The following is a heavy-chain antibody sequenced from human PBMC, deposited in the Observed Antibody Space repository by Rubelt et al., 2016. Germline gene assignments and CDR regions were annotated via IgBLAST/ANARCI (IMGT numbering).Heavy chain of an antibody. CDR3: VGSPPRSKRRLDP. J-gene: IGHJ5*02. Sequence: QVQLQESGPGLVNPSETLSLTCTVSGDSINTYYWSWVRQPPGKELEWIGYIYHSGSTNYNPSLKSRLTISVDTAKNRVYLMLRSLTAADTALDYVVGSPPRSKRRLDPWGQGTLVTVSS. V-gene: IGHV4-59*12. CDR2: IYHSGST. D-gene: IGHD2-15*01. CDR1: GDSINTYY.